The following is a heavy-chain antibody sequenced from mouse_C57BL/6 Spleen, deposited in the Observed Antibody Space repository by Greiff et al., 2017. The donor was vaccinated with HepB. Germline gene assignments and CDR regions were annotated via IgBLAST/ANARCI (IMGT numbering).Heavy chain of an antibody. J-gene: IGHJ3*01. Sequence: QVHVKQPGAELVRPGSSVKLSCKASGYTFTSYWMHWVKQRPIQGLEWIGNIDPSDSETHYNQKFKDKATLTVDKSSSTAYMQLSSLTSEDSAVYYCARGVYYGNSPWFAYWGQGTLVTVSA. D-gene: IGHD2-1*01. CDR2: IDPSDSET. CDR3: ARGVYYGNSPWFAY. V-gene: IGHV1-52*01. CDR1: GYTFTSYW.